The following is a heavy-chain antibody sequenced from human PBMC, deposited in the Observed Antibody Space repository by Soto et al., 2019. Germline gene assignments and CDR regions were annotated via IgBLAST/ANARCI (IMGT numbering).Heavy chain of an antibody. Sequence: EVQLVESGGGLVQPGGSLRLSCAASGFSFNSYWMHWVRQVPGKGLVWVSRINSDGTKTSYADSVKGRFNIARDNAKNTLYLEMNSLRPEDTAMYYCARVGVGAYYFDDWGQGTLVTVSS. CDR1: GFSFNSYW. CDR2: INSDGTKT. V-gene: IGHV3-74*01. CDR3: ARVGVGAYYFDD. J-gene: IGHJ4*02. D-gene: IGHD1-26*01.